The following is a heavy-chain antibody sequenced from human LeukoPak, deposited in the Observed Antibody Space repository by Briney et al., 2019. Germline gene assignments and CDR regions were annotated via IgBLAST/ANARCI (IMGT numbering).Heavy chain of an antibody. CDR2: IYYSGST. CDR1: GGSISSYY. V-gene: IGHV4-59*01. J-gene: IGHJ4*02. CDR3: ARDGLYDDFWSGSPLDY. D-gene: IGHD3-3*01. Sequence: SETLPLTCTVSGGSISSYYWSWIRQPPGKGLEWIGYIYYSGSTNYNPSLKSRVTISVDTSKNQFSLKLSSVTAADTAVYYCARDGLYDDFWSGSPLDYWGQGTLVTVSS.